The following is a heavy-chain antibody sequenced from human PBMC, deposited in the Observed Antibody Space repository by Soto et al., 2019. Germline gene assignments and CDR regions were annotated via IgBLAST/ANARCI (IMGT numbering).Heavy chain of an antibody. Sequence: ASVKVSCKASGYTLTSYAMHWVRQAPGQRLEWMGWINAGNGNTKYSQKFQGRVTITRDTSASTAYMELSSLRSEDTAVYYCARAAGTRVYYFDYWGQGTLVTVSS. CDR1: GYTLTSYA. V-gene: IGHV1-3*01. J-gene: IGHJ4*02. CDR2: INAGNGNT. D-gene: IGHD6-19*01. CDR3: ARAAGTRVYYFDY.